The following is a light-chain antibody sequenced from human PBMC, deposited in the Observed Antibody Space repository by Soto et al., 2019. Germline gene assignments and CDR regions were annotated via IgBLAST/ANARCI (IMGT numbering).Light chain of an antibody. CDR3: QQYNNWRT. J-gene: IGKJ1*01. CDR1: QSISSY. CDR2: AAS. Sequence: DIQMTQSPSSLSASVGDRVTITFRASQSISSYLNWYQQKPGKAPKLLIYAASSLQSGVPSRFSGSGSGTEFTLTIRSLQSEDFAVYYCQQYNNWRTFGQGTKVDIK. V-gene: IGKV1-39*01.